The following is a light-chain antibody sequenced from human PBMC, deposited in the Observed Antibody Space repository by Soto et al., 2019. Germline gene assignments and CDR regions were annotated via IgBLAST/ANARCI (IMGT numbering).Light chain of an antibody. J-gene: IGKJ2*01. CDR2: KVS. V-gene: IGKV2-30*01. Sequence: DVVMTQSPLSLPVTLGQPASISCRSSQSVVYSVGDTYLNWFHQRPGQSPRRLIYKVSDRDSGVPDRFSGSGSGTDVTLKIRSVEAEDVGVYYCRHGTHWPYTFGQGTKREI. CDR1: QSVVYSVGDTY. CDR3: RHGTHWPYT.